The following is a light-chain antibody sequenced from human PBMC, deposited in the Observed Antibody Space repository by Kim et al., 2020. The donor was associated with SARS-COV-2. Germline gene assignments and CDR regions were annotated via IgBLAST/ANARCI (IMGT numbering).Light chain of an antibody. CDR1: QSLTN. CDR3: QQNGA. J-gene: IGKJ1*01. Sequence: EIVLTQSPATLSVSPGESATLSCRASQSLTNLAWYQQRPGQAPRLLIYDASTRATGIAARFSGSGSGTEFTLIIGSLQSEDVAVYYCQQNGAFGQGTRVEIK. CDR2: DAS. V-gene: IGKV3-15*01.